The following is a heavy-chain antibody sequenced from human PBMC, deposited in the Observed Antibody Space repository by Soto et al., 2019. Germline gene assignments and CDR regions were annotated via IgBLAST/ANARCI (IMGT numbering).Heavy chain of an antibody. CDR1: GFPLSTYV. Sequence: EVQLLESGGGLVQPGGSLRLSCAASGFPLSTYVMTWVRQAPGKGLEWVSAITGTGGNTYYVDSVKGRFTSSRDNSKNMLYLQVNSLRGEDTAVYYCARIRGYWYGLEVWGQGTTVTGSS. CDR3: ARIRGYWYGLEV. V-gene: IGHV3-23*01. CDR2: ITGTGGNT. J-gene: IGHJ6*02.